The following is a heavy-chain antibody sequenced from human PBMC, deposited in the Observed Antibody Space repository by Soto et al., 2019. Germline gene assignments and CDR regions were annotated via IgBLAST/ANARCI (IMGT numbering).Heavy chain of an antibody. CDR3: ARDRRSYSDYVDY. D-gene: IGHD1-26*01. CDR1: GESFSGYY. CDR2: INHSGST. V-gene: IGHV4-34*01. J-gene: IGHJ4*02. Sequence: QVQLQQWGAGLLKPSETLSLTCAVYGESFSGYYWTWIRQPPGKGLEWIGEINHSGSTNYNTSLKSRVTISVDTSKNQFSLTLSSVTAADAAVYDCARDRRSYSDYVDYWGQGTLVTVSS.